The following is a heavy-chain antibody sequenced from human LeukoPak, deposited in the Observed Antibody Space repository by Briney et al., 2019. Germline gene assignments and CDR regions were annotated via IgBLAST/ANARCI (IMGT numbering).Heavy chain of an antibody. D-gene: IGHD4-17*01. CDR3: ARRYGDYGN. J-gene: IGHJ4*02. CDR2: IYYSGST. Sequence: SETLSLTCTVSGGSINSYYWSWIRQPPGKGLEWIGYIYYSGSTNYNPSLKSRVTISVDTSKNQFSLKLSSVTAADTAVYYCARRYGDYGNWGQGTLVTVSS. CDR1: GGSINSYY. V-gene: IGHV4-59*01.